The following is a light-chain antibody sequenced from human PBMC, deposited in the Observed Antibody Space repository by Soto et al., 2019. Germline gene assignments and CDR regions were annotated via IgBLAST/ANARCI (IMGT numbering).Light chain of an antibody. CDR1: QTISSW. CDR2: KAS. J-gene: IGKJ1*01. Sequence: DIQMTQSPSTLSGSVGDRVTITCRASQTISSWLAWYQQKPGKAPKLLIYKASTLKTGVPSRFSGSGSGTEFTLTISSLEPDDFATYYCQHYNSDSVAFGQGTTVELK. V-gene: IGKV1-5*03. CDR3: QHYNSDSVA.